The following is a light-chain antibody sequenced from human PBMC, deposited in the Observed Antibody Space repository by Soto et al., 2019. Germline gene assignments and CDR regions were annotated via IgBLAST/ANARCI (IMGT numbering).Light chain of an antibody. CDR3: QQSGWT. V-gene: IGKV1-5*01. Sequence: DIQMTQSPSTLSASVGDRVTITCRASQSISSWLAWYQQKPGKAPKLLIYDASSLESGVPSRFSGSESGTEFTLTISSLQPDDFATYNCQQSGWTFGQGTKVEIK. CDR1: QSISSW. CDR2: DAS. J-gene: IGKJ1*01.